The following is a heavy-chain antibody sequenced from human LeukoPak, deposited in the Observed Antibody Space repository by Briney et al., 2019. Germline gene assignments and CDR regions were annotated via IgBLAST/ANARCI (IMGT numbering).Heavy chain of an antibody. D-gene: IGHD5-18*01. V-gene: IGHV3-48*03. J-gene: IGHJ3*02. CDR1: GFTFSSYE. CDR2: ISSSGSTI. CDR3: VTPTNVDTAAPAAFDI. Sequence: EGSLRLSCAASGFTFSSYEMNWVRQAPGKGLEWVSYISSSGSTIYYADSVKGRFTISRDNSKNTLYLQMSSLRAEDTAVYYCVTPTNVDTAAPAAFDIWGQGTMVTVSS.